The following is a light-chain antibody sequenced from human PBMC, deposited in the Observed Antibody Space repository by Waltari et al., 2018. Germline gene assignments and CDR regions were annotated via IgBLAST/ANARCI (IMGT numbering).Light chain of an antibody. CDR3: NAFRSSSTFLYC. J-gene: IGLJ1*01. CDR2: AVN. V-gene: IGLV2-14*03. Sequence: QSALTQPASVSGSPGQSISISCTGTSSDVGGYNYVSWYQQHPCRAPKLMIYAVNKRPSGVSDRFSGCKSGNTASLTISGLQAEDEADYYCNAFRSSSTFLYCLGTGTRVTVL. CDR1: SSDVGGYNY.